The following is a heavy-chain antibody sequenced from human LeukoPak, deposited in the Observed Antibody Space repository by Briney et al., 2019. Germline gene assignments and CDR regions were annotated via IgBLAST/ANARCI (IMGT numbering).Heavy chain of an antibody. CDR1: GNYW. J-gene: IGHJ4*02. V-gene: IGHV3-74*01. CDR3: VSFYETY. D-gene: IGHD2-2*01. CDR2: INIDGSWT. Sequence: PGGSLRLSCAASGNYWMHWVRQAPGKGLVWVSHINIDGSWTSYADSVKGRFTISKDNAKNTVYLQMNNLRAEDTAVYYCVSFYETYWGRGTLVTVSS.